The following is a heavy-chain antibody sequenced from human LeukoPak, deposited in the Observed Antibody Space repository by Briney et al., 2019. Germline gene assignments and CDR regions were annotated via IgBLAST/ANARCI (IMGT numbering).Heavy chain of an antibody. CDR2: ISYDGSNK. Sequence: PGGSLRLSCAASGFTFSSYAMHWVRQAPGKGLEWVAVISYDGSNKYYADSVKGRFTISRDNSKNTLYLQMNSLRAEDTAVYHCASNNDYWGQGTLVTVSS. CDR3: ASNNDY. J-gene: IGHJ4*02. D-gene: IGHD2/OR15-2a*01. CDR1: GFTFSSYA. V-gene: IGHV3-30-3*01.